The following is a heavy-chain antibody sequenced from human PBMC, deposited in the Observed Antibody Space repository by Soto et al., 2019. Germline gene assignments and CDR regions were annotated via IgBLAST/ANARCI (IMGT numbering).Heavy chain of an antibody. D-gene: IGHD3-16*01. J-gene: IGHJ4*02. CDR2: IIPVFGTV. Sequence: QVKLVQSGAEVKKPGSSVKVSCKASGGTFGNSAISWVRQDPRQGLEWREGIIPVFGTVNYAQEFEGRVTITAEEATSTVFMEMSRLTSEDTAVYYCAKVMAAAGYDSWGQGTLVTVAS. CDR1: GGTFGNSA. CDR3: AKVMAAAGYDS. V-gene: IGHV1-69*01.